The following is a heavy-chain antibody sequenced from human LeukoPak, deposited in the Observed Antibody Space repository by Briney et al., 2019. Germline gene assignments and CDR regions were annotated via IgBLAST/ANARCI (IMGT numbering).Heavy chain of an antibody. CDR3: ARINSVGWMAFDI. CDR2: IYYSGST. D-gene: IGHD4-23*01. V-gene: IGHV4-39*07. CDR1: GGSISSSSYY. Sequence: SETLSLTCAVSGGSISSSSYYWGWIRQPPGKGLEWIGSIYYSGSTYYNPSLKSRVTISVDTSKNQFSLKLSSVTAADTAVYYCARINSVGWMAFDIWGQGTMVTVSS. J-gene: IGHJ3*02.